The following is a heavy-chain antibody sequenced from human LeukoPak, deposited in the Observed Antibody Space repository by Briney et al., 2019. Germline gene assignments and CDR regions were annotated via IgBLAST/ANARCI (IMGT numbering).Heavy chain of an antibody. CDR1: GFTFSSYA. V-gene: IGHV3-23*01. CDR3: AKVIRRIVGATNDAFDI. CDR2: ISGSGGST. J-gene: IGHJ3*02. D-gene: IGHD1-26*01. Sequence: PGGSLRLSCAASGFTFSSYAMSWVRQAPGKGLEWVSAISGSGGSTYYADSVKGRFTISRDNSKNTLYLQMNSLRAEDTAVYYCAKVIRRIVGATNDAFDIWGQGTMVTVSS.